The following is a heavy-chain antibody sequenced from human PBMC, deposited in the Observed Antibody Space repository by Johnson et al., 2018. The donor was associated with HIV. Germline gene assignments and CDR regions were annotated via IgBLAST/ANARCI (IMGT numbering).Heavy chain of an antibody. CDR1: GFTVSSNY. V-gene: IGHV3-30*02. CDR2: TRHDGSNK. CDR3: AKSDGGYDAFDI. Sequence: QVQLLESGGGLIQPGGSLRLSCAASGFTVSSNYMSWVRQAPGKGLEWVAFTRHDGSNKHYVDSVKGRFTISRDNSKNTLYLQMNSLLPEDTAVYYCAKSDGGYDAFDIWGQGTMVTVSS. J-gene: IGHJ3*02. D-gene: IGHD5-12*01.